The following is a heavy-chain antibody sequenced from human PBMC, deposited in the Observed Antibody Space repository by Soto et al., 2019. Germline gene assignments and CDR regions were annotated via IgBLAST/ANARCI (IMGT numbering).Heavy chain of an antibody. CDR1: GYTFTSYA. J-gene: IGHJ4*02. Sequence: QVQLVQSGAEVKKPGASVKVSCKASGYTFTSYAMHWVRQAPGQRLEWMGWINAGNGNTKYSQKFQGRVTITRDTSASTAYMELSSLRSEDTAVYYCARVPGRRWNDIGYWGQGTLVTVSS. D-gene: IGHD1-1*01. CDR2: INAGNGNT. V-gene: IGHV1-3*01. CDR3: ARVPGRRWNDIGY.